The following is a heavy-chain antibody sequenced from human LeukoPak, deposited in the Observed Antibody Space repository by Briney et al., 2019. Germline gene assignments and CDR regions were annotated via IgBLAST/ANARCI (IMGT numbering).Heavy chain of an antibody. CDR3: ARAGVWDYYDTSGYHNGAFDI. Sequence: WASVKVSCKASGYTFTGYYMHWVRQAPGQGLEWMGRIKPNSGGTDYAQKFQGRVTMTRDTSISTAYMEMSGLRSDDTAVYYCARAGVWDYYDTSGYHNGAFDIWGQGTMVTVSS. J-gene: IGHJ3*02. D-gene: IGHD3-22*01. V-gene: IGHV1-2*06. CDR2: IKPNSGGT. CDR1: GYTFTGYY.